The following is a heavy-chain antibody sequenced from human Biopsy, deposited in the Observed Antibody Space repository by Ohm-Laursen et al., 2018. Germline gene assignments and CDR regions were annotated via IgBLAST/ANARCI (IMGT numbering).Heavy chain of an antibody. CDR3: ASARGSSGIATIYYYGMDV. CDR2: ISSSSDNI. J-gene: IGHJ6*02. Sequence: SLRLSCAASGFTLSSYSMNWVRQTPGKGLEWVSTISSSSDNIYYVDSVKGRFTIPRDNAKNPLYLQMNSLSAEDTAVYYCASARGSSGIATIYYYGMDVWGQGTTVTVSS. V-gene: IGHV3-21*01. CDR1: GFTLSSYS. D-gene: IGHD3-10*01.